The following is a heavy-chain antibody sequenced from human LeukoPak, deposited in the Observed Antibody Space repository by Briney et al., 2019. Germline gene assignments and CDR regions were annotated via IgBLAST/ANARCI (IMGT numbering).Heavy chain of an antibody. CDR1: GYTFTSYD. Sequence: ASVKVSCKASGYTFTSYDINWVRQATGQGLEWMGWISAYNGNTNYAQKLQGRVTMTTDTSTSTAYMELRSLRSDDTAVYYCARPHGSGSYYSFDYWGQGTLVTVSS. CDR3: ARPHGSGSYYSFDY. V-gene: IGHV1-18*01. J-gene: IGHJ4*02. D-gene: IGHD3-10*01. CDR2: ISAYNGNT.